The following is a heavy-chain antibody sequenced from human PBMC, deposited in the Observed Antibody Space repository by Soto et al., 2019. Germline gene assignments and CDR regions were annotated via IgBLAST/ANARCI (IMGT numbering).Heavy chain of an antibody. CDR2: LNDRGDTT. CDR1: GFTFSYFA. Sequence: GGSLRLSCAASGFTFSYFAMGWVRQAPGKGLEWVSVLNDRGDTTYYTDSVKGRFTISXXXXXXTXDXQXXXLRAXDTAVYYCAKDATRTNGSYHFDYWGQGPLVSVSS. J-gene: IGHJ4*02. CDR3: AKDATRTNGSYHFDY. D-gene: IGHD6-19*01. V-gene: IGHV3-23*01.